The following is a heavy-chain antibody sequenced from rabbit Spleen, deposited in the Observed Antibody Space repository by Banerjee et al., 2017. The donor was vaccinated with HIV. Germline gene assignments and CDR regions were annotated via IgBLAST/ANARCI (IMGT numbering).Heavy chain of an antibody. CDR1: GFTLSSYW. V-gene: IGHV1S45*01. J-gene: IGHJ3*01. CDR2: IDVGSSGST. D-gene: IGHD1-1*01. Sequence: QEQLEESGGGLVQPEGSLTLTCTASGFTLSSYWMCWVRQAPGKGLEWIACIDVGSSGSTYYASWAKGRFTISKTSSTTVTLQMTSLTAADTATYFCAGGYKFWGPGTLVTVS. CDR3: AGGYKF.